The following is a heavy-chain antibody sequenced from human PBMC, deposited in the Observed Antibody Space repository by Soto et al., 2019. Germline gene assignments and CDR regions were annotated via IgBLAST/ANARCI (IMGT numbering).Heavy chain of an antibody. J-gene: IGHJ4*02. D-gene: IGHD1-26*01. CDR3: ARDGAGMGATFDY. CDR1: GGTFSSYA. V-gene: IGHV1-69*12. Sequence: QVQLVQSGAVVKEPGSSVKVSCKASGGTFSSYAINWVRQAPGPGLEWMGGIIPMFGTTTYAQKFQGRVTITADESTSTVYMELTGLTSDDTAVYYCARDGAGMGATFDYWGQGTLVTVSS. CDR2: IIPMFGTT.